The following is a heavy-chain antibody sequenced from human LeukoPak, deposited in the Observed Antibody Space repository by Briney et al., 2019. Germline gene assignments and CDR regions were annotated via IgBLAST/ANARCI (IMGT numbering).Heavy chain of an antibody. CDR1: GGTFSSYA. Sequence: SVQVSCQASGGTFSSYAISWVRQAPGQGLEWMGGIIPIFGTANYAQKFQGRVTMTRDTSTSTVYMELSSLRSEDTAVYYCARDPPAHSIAAAGPFDYWGQGTLVTVSS. V-gene: IGHV1-69*05. CDR3: ARDPPAHSIAAAGPFDY. D-gene: IGHD6-13*01. CDR2: IIPIFGTA. J-gene: IGHJ4*02.